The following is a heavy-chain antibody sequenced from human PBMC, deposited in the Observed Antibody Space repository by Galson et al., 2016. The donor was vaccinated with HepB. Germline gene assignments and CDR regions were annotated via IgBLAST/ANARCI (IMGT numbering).Heavy chain of an antibody. CDR2: VYYSGTA. J-gene: IGHJ3*02. CDR1: SGSISSSRYY. Sequence: SETLSLTCTVSSGSISSSRYYWGWIRQPPGKGLEWIGSVYYSGTAYYDPSLKSRVSITVDTSKNQFTLRLSSVTAGETAVYFCASHCGGDCYNNLADAFDIWGRGTMVTVSS. V-gene: IGHV4-39*01. CDR3: ASHCGGDCYNNLADAFDI. D-gene: IGHD2-21*01.